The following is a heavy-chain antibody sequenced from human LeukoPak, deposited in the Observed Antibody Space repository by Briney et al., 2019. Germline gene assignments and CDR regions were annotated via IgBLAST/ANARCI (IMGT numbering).Heavy chain of an antibody. CDR3: GRQGTYYDKIYYFDY. CDR2: IFYSGRT. CDR1: GGSISSSTTY. D-gene: IGHD3-16*01. Sequence: SETLSLTCTVSGGSISSSTTYWGWIRQPPGKGLEWIASIFYSGRTWNNPSLKSRVTISVDTSKNQFSLKVSAVTAADTAVYYCGRQGTYYDKIYYFDYWGQGTLVTVSP. V-gene: IGHV4-39*01. J-gene: IGHJ4*02.